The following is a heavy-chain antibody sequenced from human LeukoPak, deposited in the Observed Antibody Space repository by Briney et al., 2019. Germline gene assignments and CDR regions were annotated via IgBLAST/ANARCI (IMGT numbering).Heavy chain of an antibody. D-gene: IGHD6-13*01. CDR3: ARLGIAAAAPGDY. J-gene: IGHJ4*02. CDR1: GGSISSSSYY. CDR2: IYYSGST. V-gene: IGHV4-39*07. Sequence: SETLSLTCTVSGGSISSSSYYWGWIRQPPGKGLEWIGSIYYSGSTYYNPSLKSRVTISVDTSKNQFSLKLSSVTAADTAVYYCARLGIAAAAPGDYWSQGTLVTVSS.